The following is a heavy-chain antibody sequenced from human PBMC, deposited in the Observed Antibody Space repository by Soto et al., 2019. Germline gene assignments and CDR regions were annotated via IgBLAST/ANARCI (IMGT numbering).Heavy chain of an antibody. CDR1: GDSVTFGHHY. D-gene: IGHD1-1*01. CDR2: IFFSGTT. CDR3: ARSPTGTDYYYYGMDV. V-gene: IGHV4-61*01. J-gene: IGHJ6*02. Sequence: SETLSLTCVVSGDSVTFGHHYWTWSRQPPGKGLEWIGEIFFSGTTNYSPSLKSRVTISVDKSKNQFSLKLSSVTAADTAVYYCARSPTGTDYYYYGMDVWGQGTTVTVSS.